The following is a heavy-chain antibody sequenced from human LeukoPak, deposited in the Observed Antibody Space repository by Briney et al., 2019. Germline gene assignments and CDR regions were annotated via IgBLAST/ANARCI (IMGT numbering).Heavy chain of an antibody. CDR3: ARDVSGWSDY. J-gene: IGHJ4*02. Sequence: GGSLRLSCAASGFTFSNHAMNWVRQAPGKGLEWVANIKQDGSEKYYVDSVKGRFTISRDNAKNSLYLQMNSLRAEDTAVYYCARDVSGWSDYWGQGTLVTVSS. V-gene: IGHV3-7*01. CDR1: GFTFSNHA. CDR2: IKQDGSEK. D-gene: IGHD6-19*01.